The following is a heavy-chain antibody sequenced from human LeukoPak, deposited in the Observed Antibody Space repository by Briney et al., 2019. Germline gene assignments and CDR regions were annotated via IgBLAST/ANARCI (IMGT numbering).Heavy chain of an antibody. J-gene: IGHJ2*01. V-gene: IGHV1-2*02. CDR2: INPNSGGT. CDR1: GYTFTGYF. CDR3: ARDRTGALYFDL. Sequence: ASVNVSCKPSGYTFTGYFMHWVRQAPGQGLEWMGWINPNSGGTNYAQKFQGRVTMTRDTSISTAYMELSRLRSDDTAVYYCARDRTGALYFDLWDSGTTVTVSS. D-gene: IGHD3/OR15-3a*01.